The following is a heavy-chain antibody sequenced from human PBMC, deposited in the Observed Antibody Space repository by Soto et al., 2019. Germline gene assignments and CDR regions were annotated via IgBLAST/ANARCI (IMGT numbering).Heavy chain of an antibody. CDR1: GFTLSSYA. V-gene: IGHV3-23*01. Sequence: GGSLRLSCAASGFTLSSYAMSWVRQAPGKGLEWVSAISGSGGSTYYADSVKGRFTISRDNSKNTLYLQMNSLRAEDTAVYYCAKGESRRYDILTGYPDYWGQGTLVTVSS. CDR3: AKGESRRYDILTGYPDY. J-gene: IGHJ4*02. D-gene: IGHD3-9*01. CDR2: ISGSGGST.